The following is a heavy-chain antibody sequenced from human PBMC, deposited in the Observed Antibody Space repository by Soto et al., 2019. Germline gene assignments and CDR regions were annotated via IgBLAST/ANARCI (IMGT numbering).Heavy chain of an antibody. CDR1: GGTFSNYV. CDR2: IIPISGAA. J-gene: IGHJ4*02. V-gene: IGHV1-69*06. CDR3: ARDMTRTVVPYFDF. Sequence: SVKVSCKASGGTFSNYVVNWVRQAPGQGLEWMGRIIPISGAANYAQKFQGRVTITADKSTSTSYMELRSLRSEDTAVYYCARDMTRTVVPYFDFWGQGTLVTVSS. D-gene: IGHD1-7*01.